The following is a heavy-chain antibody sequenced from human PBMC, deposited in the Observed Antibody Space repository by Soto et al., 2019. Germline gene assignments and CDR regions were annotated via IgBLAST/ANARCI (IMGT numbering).Heavy chain of an antibody. V-gene: IGHV4-34*01. Sequence: QVQLQQWGAGLLKPSETLSLTCAVYGGSFSGYYWSWIRQPPGKGLEWIGEINHSGSTNYNPSLRSRVTISVDTCKNRFSLKLGSVTAADTAVYYCARGRLRLRLGNYWCQGTLFPVSS. CDR3: ARGRLRLRLGNY. D-gene: IGHD3-16*01. J-gene: IGHJ4*02. CDR1: GGSFSGYY. CDR2: INHSGST.